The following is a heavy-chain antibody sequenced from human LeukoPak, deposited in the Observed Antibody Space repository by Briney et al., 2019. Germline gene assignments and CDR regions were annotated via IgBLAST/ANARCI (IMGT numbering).Heavy chain of an antibody. Sequence: SETLSLTCTISGGSISTFYWSWIRQPAGKGLQWIGRISRSGSTNYNPSLKSRVTMAVDTSKDQFSLRPSSVTAADTAVYYCARHPGKKYYQYYMDVWGKGTTVIVSS. CDR2: ISRSGST. V-gene: IGHV4-4*07. J-gene: IGHJ6*03. CDR1: GGSISTFY. CDR3: ARHPGKKYYQYYMDV.